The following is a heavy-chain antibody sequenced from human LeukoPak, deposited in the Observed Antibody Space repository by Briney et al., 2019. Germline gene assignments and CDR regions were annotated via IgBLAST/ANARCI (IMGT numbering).Heavy chain of an antibody. CDR2: ISRSGTAT. Sequence: PGGSLRLSCAASGFTPSSYEMNWVRQAPGKGLEWISYISRSGTATLYADSVKGRFTISRDNARNSLYLQMNSLRAEDTAVYYCARGPLSIEVVQAAKSDYWGQGTLVSVSS. CDR3: ARGPLSIEVVQAAKSDY. D-gene: IGHD2-15*01. J-gene: IGHJ4*02. CDR1: GFTPSSYE. V-gene: IGHV3-48*03.